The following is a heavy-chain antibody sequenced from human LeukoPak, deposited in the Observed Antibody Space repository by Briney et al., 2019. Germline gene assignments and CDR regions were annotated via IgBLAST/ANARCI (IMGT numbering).Heavy chain of an antibody. V-gene: IGHV1-8*01. J-gene: IGHJ4*02. D-gene: IGHD3-9*01. CDR1: GYTFTSYD. Sequence: ASVKVSCKASGYTFTSYDINWVRQATGQGLEWMGWMNPNSGNTGYAQKFQGRVSMTRDTSIGTAYMELSSLRSDDTAVYYCATGAILTGYAPSVVYWGQGTLVTVSS. CDR3: ATGAILTGYAPSVVY. CDR2: MNPNSGNT.